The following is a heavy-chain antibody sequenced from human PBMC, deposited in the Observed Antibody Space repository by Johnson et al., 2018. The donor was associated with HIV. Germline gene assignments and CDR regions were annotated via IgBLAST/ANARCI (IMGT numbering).Heavy chain of an antibody. V-gene: IGHV3-66*02. J-gene: IGHJ3*02. Sequence: VQLVESGGGLVKTGGSLRLSCAASGFTFSDYYMSWIRQAPGKGLEWVSVIYSGGSTYYADSVKGRFTISRDNSKNTLYLQMNSLRAEDTAVYYCARAGARAFDIWGQGTMVTVSS. D-gene: IGHD1-26*01. CDR2: IYSGGST. CDR3: ARAGARAFDI. CDR1: GFTFSDYY.